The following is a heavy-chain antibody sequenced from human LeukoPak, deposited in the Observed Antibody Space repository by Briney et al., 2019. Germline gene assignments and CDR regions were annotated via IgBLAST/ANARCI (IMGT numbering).Heavy chain of an antibody. D-gene: IGHD2-2*01. CDR1: SGSISSYY. Sequence: PSETLSLTCTVSSGSISSYYWSWIRQPPGKGLEWIGYIYYSGSTNYNPSLKSRVTISVDTSKNQFSLKLSSVTAADTAVYYCARALAPHVPANFDYWGQGTLVTVSS. V-gene: IGHV4-59*01. CDR3: ARALAPHVPANFDY. CDR2: IYYSGST. J-gene: IGHJ4*02.